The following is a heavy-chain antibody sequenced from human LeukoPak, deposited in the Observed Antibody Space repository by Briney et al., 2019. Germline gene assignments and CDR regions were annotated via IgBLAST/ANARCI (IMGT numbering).Heavy chain of an antibody. CDR2: ISYDGSNK. D-gene: IGHD3-22*01. CDR3: AGDHYYDSSGYYTRGAFDY. J-gene: IGHJ4*02. Sequence: GGSLRLSCAASGFTFSSYAMHWIRQAPGKGLEWVAVISYDGSNKYYADSVKGRFTISRDNSKNTLYLQMNSLRAEDTAAYYCAGDHYYDSSGYYTRGAFDYWGQGTLVTVSS. V-gene: IGHV3-30-3*01. CDR1: GFTFSSYA.